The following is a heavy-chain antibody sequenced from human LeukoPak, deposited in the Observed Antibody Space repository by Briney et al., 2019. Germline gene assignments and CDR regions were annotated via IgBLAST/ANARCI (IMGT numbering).Heavy chain of an antibody. CDR3: ARRAWFGEFPAGGFDP. V-gene: IGHV7-4-1*02. D-gene: IGHD3-10*01. CDR1: GYTFISYA. CDR2: INPNTGNP. Sequence: ASVKVSCKASGYTFISYAMNWVRQAPGQGLEWMGWINPNTGNPTYAQGFTGRFVFSVDTSVSTAYLQITSLKAEDTAMYYCARRAWFGEFPAGGFDPWGQGTLVTVSS. J-gene: IGHJ5*02.